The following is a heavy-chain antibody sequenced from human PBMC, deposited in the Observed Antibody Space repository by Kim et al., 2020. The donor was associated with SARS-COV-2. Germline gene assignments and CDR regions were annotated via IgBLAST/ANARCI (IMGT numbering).Heavy chain of an antibody. CDR3: AGRLDY. CDR2: SRTK. V-gene: IGHV3-48*01. J-gene: IGHJ4*02. Sequence: SRTKYYADPGKGRFSISRDNAKNSLYLQMNSLRAEDTAIYFCAGRLDYWGQGVLVTVSS. D-gene: IGHD1-26*01.